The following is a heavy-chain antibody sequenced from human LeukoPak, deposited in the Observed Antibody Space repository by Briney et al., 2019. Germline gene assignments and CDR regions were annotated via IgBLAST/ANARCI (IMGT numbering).Heavy chain of an antibody. V-gene: IGHV3-23*01. Sequence: GSLRLSCAASGFTFSSYAMSWVRQAPGKGLEWVSAISGSGGSTYYADSVKGRFTISRDNSKNTLYLQMNSLRAEDTAVYYCAKSGRIFGVVIIDYWGQGTLVTVSS. J-gene: IGHJ4*02. D-gene: IGHD3-3*01. CDR1: GFTFSSYA. CDR2: ISGSGGST. CDR3: AKSGRIFGVVIIDY.